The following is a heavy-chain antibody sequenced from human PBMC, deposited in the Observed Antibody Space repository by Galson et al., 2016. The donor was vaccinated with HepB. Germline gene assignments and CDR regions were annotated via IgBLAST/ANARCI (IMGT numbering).Heavy chain of an antibody. CDR1: GFSVSKFY. J-gene: IGHJ4*02. V-gene: IGHV3-53*01. CDR2: IYNDGST. D-gene: IGHD3-22*01. Sequence: SLRLSCAASGFSVSKFYLIWVRQAPGEGLEWISPIYNDGSTHYADSVRGRFTFSRDNSKNTLYLQMNNLRADDTAVYYCAREFQYESRGFAYKRPFDYWGQGTLVTVAS. CDR3: AREFQYESRGFAYKRPFDY.